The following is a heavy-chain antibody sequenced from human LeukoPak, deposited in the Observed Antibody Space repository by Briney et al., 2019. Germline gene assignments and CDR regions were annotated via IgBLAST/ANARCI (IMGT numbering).Heavy chain of an antibody. J-gene: IGHJ4*02. CDR1: GGSISSGGYY. Sequence: PSETLSLTCTVSGGSISSGGYYWSWIRQHPGKGLEWIGYIYYSGSTYYNPSLKSRVTTSVDTSKNQFSLKLSSVTAADTAVYYCARGSGYDVDYWGQGTLVTVSS. CDR3: ARGSGYDVDY. V-gene: IGHV4-31*03. D-gene: IGHD5-12*01. CDR2: IYYSGST.